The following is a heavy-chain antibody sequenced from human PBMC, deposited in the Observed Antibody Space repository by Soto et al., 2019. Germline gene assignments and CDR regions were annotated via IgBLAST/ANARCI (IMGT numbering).Heavy chain of an antibody. CDR2: TYYRSKWYN. V-gene: IGHV6-1*01. J-gene: IGHJ4*02. D-gene: IGHD2-2*01. Sequence: SQTLALTCAISGDSVSSNSAAWNWIRQSPSRGLEWLGRTYYRSKWYNDYAVSVKSRITINPDTSKNQFSLQLNSVTPEDTAVYYCARDIDIVVAPAAMSGFGSSSCLPDYWGQGTLVTVSS. CDR1: GDSVSSNSAA. CDR3: ARDIDIVVAPAAMSGFGSSSCLPDY.